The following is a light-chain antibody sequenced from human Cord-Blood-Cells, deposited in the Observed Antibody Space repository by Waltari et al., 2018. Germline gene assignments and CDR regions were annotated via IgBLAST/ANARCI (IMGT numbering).Light chain of an antibody. CDR3: SSYTSSSTLE. J-gene: IGLJ3*02. V-gene: IGLV2-14*01. CDR2: DVS. Sequence: QSALPQPASVSGSPGQSITIPCTGTSSDVGGYNYVSWYQQHPGKAPKLMIYDVSKRPSGVSNRFSGSKSGNTASLTISGLQAEDEADYYCSSYTSSSTLEFGGGTKLTVL. CDR1: SSDVGGYNY.